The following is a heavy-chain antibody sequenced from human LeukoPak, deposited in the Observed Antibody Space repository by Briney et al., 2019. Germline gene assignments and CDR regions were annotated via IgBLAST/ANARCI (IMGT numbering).Heavy chain of an antibody. CDR3: ARDRKPGYSYGYDY. D-gene: IGHD5-18*01. J-gene: IGHJ4*02. V-gene: IGHV3-74*01. CDR2: INSDGSST. CDR1: GFTFSSYW. Sequence: GGSLRLSCAAPGFTFSSYWMHWVRQAPGKGLVWVSRINSDGSSTTYADSVKGRFTISRDNSKNTLYLQMNSLRAEDTAVYYCARDRKPGYSYGYDYWGQGTLVTVSS.